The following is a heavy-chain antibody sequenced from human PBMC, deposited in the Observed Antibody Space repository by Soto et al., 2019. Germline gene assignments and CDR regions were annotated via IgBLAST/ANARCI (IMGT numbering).Heavy chain of an antibody. J-gene: IGHJ5*02. D-gene: IGHD6-19*01. Sequence: SGPTLVNPTQTLTLTCIFSGFSLRTSGGGVGWIRQPPGKALEWLGFIYWNDDKRYSPSLKSRLTITKDTFKNQVVLTMTNMDPVDTATYYCAKSGSSGWYGWFDPWGQGTLVTVSS. V-gene: IGHV2-5*01. CDR1: GFSLRTSGGG. CDR3: AKSGSSGWYGWFDP. CDR2: IYWNDDK.